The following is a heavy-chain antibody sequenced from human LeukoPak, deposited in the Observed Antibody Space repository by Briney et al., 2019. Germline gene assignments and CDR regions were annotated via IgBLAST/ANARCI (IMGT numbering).Heavy chain of an antibody. J-gene: IGHJ4*02. CDR2: ISYSGST. V-gene: IGHV4-39*01. Sequence: PSETLSLTCTVSGGSISSSSYYWGWIRQPPGKGLEWIGSISYSGSTYYNLSLKSRVTISVDTSKNQFSLKLNSLTAADTAVYFCARLGGVYGGYYFDYWGQGTLVTVSS. CDR1: GGSISSSSYY. D-gene: IGHD2-8*02. CDR3: ARLGGVYGGYYFDY.